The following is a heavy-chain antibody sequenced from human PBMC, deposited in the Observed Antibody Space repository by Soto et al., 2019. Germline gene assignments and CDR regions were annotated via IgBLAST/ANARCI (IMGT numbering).Heavy chain of an antibody. CDR2: ISAYNGNT. Sequence: XSVKVSYKASGYTFTSYGISLVRQAPGQGLEWMGWISAYNGNTNYAQKLQGRVTMTTDTSTSTAYVELRSLRSDDTAVYYCARDDYGDYVGYWGQGTLVTVSS. J-gene: IGHJ4*02. CDR1: GYTFTSYG. D-gene: IGHD4-17*01. CDR3: ARDDYGDYVGY. V-gene: IGHV1-18*01.